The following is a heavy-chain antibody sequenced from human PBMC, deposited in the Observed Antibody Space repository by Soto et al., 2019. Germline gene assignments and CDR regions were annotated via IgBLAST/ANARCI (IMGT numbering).Heavy chain of an antibody. CDR3: ARYIPGVRYYGMDV. V-gene: IGHV3-23*01. D-gene: IGHD2-2*01. CDR2: IGESGTPT. Sequence: EVQLLESGGGLVQPGGSLRLSCAASGFPFSSYAMKWFRQAPGKGLEWVSLIGESGTPTYYADSVKGRFTISRDNSGNTLFLEMYSLRAEDTAVYYCARYIPGVRYYGMDVWGQGTTVTVSS. J-gene: IGHJ6*02. CDR1: GFPFSSYA.